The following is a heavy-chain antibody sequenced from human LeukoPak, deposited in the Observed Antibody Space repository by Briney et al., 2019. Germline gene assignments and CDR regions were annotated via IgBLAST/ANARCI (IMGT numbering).Heavy chain of an antibody. Sequence: GGSLRLSCSASGFTFTDYSMSWVRQAPGKGLEWVSIISRVSTYIYYADSVKGRFTVFRDNAKSSLYLQMTSLRAEDTAVYFCAREGGDGDYYYYMDVWGKGTTVTVSS. CDR3: AREGGDGDYYYYMDV. D-gene: IGHD2-21*02. CDR1: GFTFTDYS. J-gene: IGHJ6*03. CDR2: ISRVSTYI. V-gene: IGHV3-21*01.